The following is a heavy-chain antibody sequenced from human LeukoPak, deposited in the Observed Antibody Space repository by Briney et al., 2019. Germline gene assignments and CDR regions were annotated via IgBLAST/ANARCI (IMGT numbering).Heavy chain of an antibody. D-gene: IGHD3/OR15-3a*01. CDR2: ISTAGSYI. J-gene: IGHJ4*02. Sequence: PGGSLRVSCAASGFTFSNYGMSWVRQAPGKGLEWVSSISTAGSYIQYADVVKGRFTVSRDNAKNSLYLQMTRLRVDDTAVYYCVRGDFRSGNWGQGTLVTVSS. CDR1: GFTFSNYG. V-gene: IGHV3-21*01. CDR3: VRGDFRSGN.